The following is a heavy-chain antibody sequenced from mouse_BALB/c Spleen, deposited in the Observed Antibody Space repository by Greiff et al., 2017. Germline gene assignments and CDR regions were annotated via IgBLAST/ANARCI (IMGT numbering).Heavy chain of an antibody. J-gene: IGHJ2*01. CDR2: IWAGGST. D-gene: IGHD2-1*01. Sequence: VKLVESGPGLVAPSQSLSITCTVSGFSLTSYGVHWVRQPPGKGLEWLGVIWAGGSTDYNAAFISRLSISKDNSKSQVFFKMNSLQANDTAIYYCARYGNYGLYYFDYWGQGTTLTVSS. CDR1: GFSLTSYG. CDR3: ARYGNYGLYYFDY. V-gene: IGHV2-2*02.